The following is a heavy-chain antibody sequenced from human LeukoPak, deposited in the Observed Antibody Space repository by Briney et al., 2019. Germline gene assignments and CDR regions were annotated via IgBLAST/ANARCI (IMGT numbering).Heavy chain of an antibody. D-gene: IGHD1-1*01. CDR2: IRYDGSNK. J-gene: IGHJ4*02. CDR1: GFTFSSYG. V-gene: IGHV3-30*02. CDR3: AKAHDRTRLFDY. Sequence: PGGSLRLSCAASGFTFSSYGMHWVRQAPGKGLEWVAFIRYDGSNKYYADSVKGRFTISRDNSKNTLYLQMNSLRAEDTAVYYCAKAHDRTRLFDYWGQGTLVTVSS.